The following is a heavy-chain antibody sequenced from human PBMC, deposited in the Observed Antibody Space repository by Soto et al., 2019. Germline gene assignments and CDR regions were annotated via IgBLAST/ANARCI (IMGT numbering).Heavy chain of an antibody. J-gene: IGHJ4*02. CDR3: ESANDFWGGRQQPIDS. Sequence: PSETLSLTCAVSGGSFRGFYWTWIRQSPGNGLEWLGDINHVGTTNYNPSHKSRVSIPVDTSKSQFSLKLSSVTAADTAVYYCESANDFWGGRQQPIDSWGQGTLVTVSS. V-gene: IGHV4-34*01. D-gene: IGHD3-3*01. CDR1: GGSFRGFY. CDR2: INHVGTT.